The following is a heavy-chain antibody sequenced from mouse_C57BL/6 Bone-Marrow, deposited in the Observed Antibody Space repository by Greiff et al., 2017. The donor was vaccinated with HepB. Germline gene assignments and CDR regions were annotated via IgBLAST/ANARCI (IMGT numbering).Heavy chain of an antibody. V-gene: IGHV1-64*01. D-gene: IGHD4-1*01. CDR2: IHPNSGST. Sequence: VQLQQPGAELVKPGASVKLSCKASGYTFTSYWMHWVKQRPGQGLEWIGMIHPNSGSTNYNEKFKSKATLTVAKSSSTAYMQLISLTSEDPAVYYCASEGTGTPFDYCGQGTTLTVSS. J-gene: IGHJ2*01. CDR3: ASEGTGTPFDY. CDR1: GYTFTSYW.